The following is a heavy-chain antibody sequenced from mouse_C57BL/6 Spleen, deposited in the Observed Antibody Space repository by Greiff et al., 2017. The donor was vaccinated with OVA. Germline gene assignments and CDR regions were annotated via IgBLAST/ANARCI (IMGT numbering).Heavy chain of an antibody. V-gene: IGHV3-6*01. CDR1: GYSITSGYY. Sequence: EVQLQESGPGLVKPSQSLSLTCSVTGYSITSGYYWNWIRQFPGNKLEWMGYISYDGSNNYNPSLKNRISITRDTSKNQFFLKLNSVTTEDTATYYCAREMVTHFDYWGQGTTLTVSS. D-gene: IGHD2-3*01. J-gene: IGHJ2*01. CDR3: AREMVTHFDY. CDR2: ISYDGSN.